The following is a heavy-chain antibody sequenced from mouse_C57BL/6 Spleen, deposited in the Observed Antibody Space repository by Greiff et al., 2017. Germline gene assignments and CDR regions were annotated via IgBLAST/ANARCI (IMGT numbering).Heavy chain of an antibody. D-gene: IGHD1-1*01. J-gene: IGHJ1*03. V-gene: IGHV1-54*01. CDR2: INPGSGGT. CDR1: GYAFTNYL. CDR3: ARRGYYGSSLYWYFDV. Sequence: VQLQQSGAELVRPGTSVKVSCKASGYAFTNYLIEWVKQRPGQGLEWIGVINPGSGGTNYNEKFKGKATLTADKSSSTAYMQLSSLTSEDSAVYFWARRGYYGSSLYWYFDVWGTGTTVTVSS.